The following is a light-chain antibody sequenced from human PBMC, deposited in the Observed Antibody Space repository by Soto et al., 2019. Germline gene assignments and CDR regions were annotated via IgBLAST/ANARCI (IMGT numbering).Light chain of an antibody. CDR1: SSNIGGNS. CDR3: GSWDSSLSAYV. CDR2: DDN. V-gene: IGLV1-51*01. J-gene: IGLJ1*01. Sequence: ELTQPPSVSVSPGQTASITCSGSSSNIGGNSVSWYQQLPGTAPKLLIYDDNKRPSGIPDRFSGSKSGTSATLGITGFQTGDEADYYCGSWDSSLSAYVFGTGTKLTVL.